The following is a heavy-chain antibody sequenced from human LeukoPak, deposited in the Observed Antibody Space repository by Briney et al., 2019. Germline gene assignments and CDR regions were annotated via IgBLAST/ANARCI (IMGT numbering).Heavy chain of an antibody. V-gene: IGHV3-7*01. CDR1: GFTFRSYW. Sequence: QAGGSLRLSCATSGFTFRSYWMSWVRQAPGKGLEWVASINQDGSEKYYVDSAKGRFTISRDNAKNSLYLQMNSLRAEDTAVYYCAPGAANAYDDWGQGTLVTVSS. CDR3: APGAANAYDD. CDR2: INQDGSEK. J-gene: IGHJ4*02. D-gene: IGHD6-25*01.